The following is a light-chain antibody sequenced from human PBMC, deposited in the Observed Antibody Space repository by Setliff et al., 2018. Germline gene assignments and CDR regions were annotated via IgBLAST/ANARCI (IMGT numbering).Light chain of an antibody. CDR3: CSYAGSYTYV. Sequence: ALTQPRSVSGSPGQSVTISCTGTSRDVGGYNYVTWYQQHPGKAPKLMIYDVSKRPSGVPDRFSGSKSGNTASLTISGLQAEDEADYYCCSYAGSYTYVFGTGTKVNVL. J-gene: IGLJ1*01. V-gene: IGLV2-11*01. CDR2: DVS. CDR1: SRDVGGYNY.